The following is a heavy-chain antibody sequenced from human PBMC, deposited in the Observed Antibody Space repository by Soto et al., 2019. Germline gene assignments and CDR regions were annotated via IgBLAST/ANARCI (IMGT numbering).Heavy chain of an antibody. V-gene: IGHV1-46*01. CDR2: INPNGGST. D-gene: IGHD2-21*01. CDR1: GYIFIHYY. Sequence: QVQLVQSGAEVKKPGASVKVSCKASGYIFIHYYIHWVRQAPGQGLEWMAIINPNGGSTNYAQKXXXXXXXXXXXXXXXXXXXXNXLGSDDTAVYFCARSLLQGDFWGQGTLVTVSS. CDR3: ARSLLQGDF. J-gene: IGHJ4*02.